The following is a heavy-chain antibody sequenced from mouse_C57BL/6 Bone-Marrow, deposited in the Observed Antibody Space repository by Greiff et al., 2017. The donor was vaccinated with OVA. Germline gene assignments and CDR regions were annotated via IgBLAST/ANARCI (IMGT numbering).Heavy chain of an antibody. CDR2: IDPSASYT. V-gene: IGHV1-50*01. Sequence: QVQLQQPGAELVKPGASVKLSCKASGYTFTSYWMQWVKQRPGQGLEWIGEIDPSASYTNYNQKFKGKATLTVDTSSSTAYMQLSSLTSEDSAVYYCAISSSYYYAMDDWGKGTSVTVSS. D-gene: IGHD1-1*01. CDR3: AISSSYYYAMDD. CDR1: GYTFTSYW. J-gene: IGHJ4*01.